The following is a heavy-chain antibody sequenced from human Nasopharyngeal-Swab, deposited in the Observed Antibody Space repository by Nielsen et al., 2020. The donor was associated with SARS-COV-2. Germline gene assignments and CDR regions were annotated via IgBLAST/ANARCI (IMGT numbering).Heavy chain of an antibody. CDR3: ARGMGGVVVVAAMELDY. CDR2: INPNSGGT. CDR1: GYTFTGYY. J-gene: IGHJ4*02. D-gene: IGHD2-15*01. Sequence: ASVKVSCKASGYTFTGYYMHWVRQAPGQGLEWMGRINPNSGGTNYAQKFQGRVTMTRDTSISTAYMGLSRLRSDDTAVYYCARGMGGVVVVAAMELDYWGQGTLVTVSS. V-gene: IGHV1-2*06.